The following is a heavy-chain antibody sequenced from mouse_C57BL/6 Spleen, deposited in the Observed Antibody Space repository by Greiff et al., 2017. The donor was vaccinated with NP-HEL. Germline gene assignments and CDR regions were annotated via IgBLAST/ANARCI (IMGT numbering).Heavy chain of an antibody. J-gene: IGHJ2*01. V-gene: IGHV1-64*01. CDR3: ARSGKLWSFDY. CDR2: IHPNSGST. CDR1: GYTFTSYW. Sequence: QVQLQQPGAELVKPGASVKLSCKASGYTFTSYWMHWVKQRPGQGPEWIGMIHPNSGSTNYNEKFKSKATLTVDKSSSTAYMQLSSLTSEDSAVYYCARSGKLWSFDYWGQGTTLTVSS. D-gene: IGHD1-1*02.